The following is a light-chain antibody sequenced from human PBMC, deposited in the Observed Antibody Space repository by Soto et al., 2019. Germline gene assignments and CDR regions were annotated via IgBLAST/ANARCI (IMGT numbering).Light chain of an antibody. CDR2: EGS. V-gene: IGLV2-23*01. CDR1: SSDVGSYNL. Sequence: QSALTQPASVSGFPGQSITISCTGTSSDVGSYNLVSWYQQHPGKAPKLMIYEGSKRPSGVSNRFSGSKSGNTASLTISGLQAEDEADYYCCSYAGPTEVVFGGGTKLTVL. J-gene: IGLJ2*01. CDR3: CSYAGPTEVV.